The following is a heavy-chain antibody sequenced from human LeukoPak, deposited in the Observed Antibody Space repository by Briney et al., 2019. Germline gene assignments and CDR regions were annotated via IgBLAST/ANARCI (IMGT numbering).Heavy chain of an antibody. CDR3: AKEASAGYPNWFAP. CDR1: GFSFSSYA. V-gene: IGHV3-23*01. D-gene: IGHD2-15*01. Sequence: GGSLRPSCAASGFSFSSYAMSWVRQAPGKGLEWVSAISGSATATIYADSVKGRFTISRDNSKSALYLQMNSLRVEDTAMYYCAKEASAGYPNWFAPWGRGTLVTVSS. CDR2: ISGSATAT. J-gene: IGHJ5*02.